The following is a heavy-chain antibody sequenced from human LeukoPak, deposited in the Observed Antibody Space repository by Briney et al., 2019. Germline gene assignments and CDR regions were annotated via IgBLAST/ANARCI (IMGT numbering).Heavy chain of an antibody. V-gene: IGHV3-33*01. J-gene: IGHJ3*02. CDR3: ARDRVAAASWDDAFDI. D-gene: IGHD6-13*01. CDR1: GFTFSSYG. CDR2: IWYDGSNK. Sequence: PGRSLRLSCAASGFTFSSYGIHWVRQAPGKGLERVAVIWYDGSNKYYADSVKGRFTISRDNSKNTLYLQMNSLRAEDTAVYYCARDRVAAASWDDAFDIWGQGTMVTVSS.